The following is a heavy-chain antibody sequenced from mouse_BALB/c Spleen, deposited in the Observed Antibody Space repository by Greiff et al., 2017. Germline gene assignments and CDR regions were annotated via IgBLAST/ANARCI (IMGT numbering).Heavy chain of an antibody. CDR2: INPSTGYT. CDR1: GYTFTSYW. V-gene: IGHV1-7*01. CDR3: ARSTMITAWFAY. D-gene: IGHD2-4*01. Sequence: VQLVESGAELAKPGASVKMSCKASGYTFTSYWMHWVKQRPGQGLEWIGYINPSTGYTEYNQKFTDKATLTADKSSSTAYMQLSSLTSEASAVYYCARSTMITAWFAYWGQGTLVTVSA. J-gene: IGHJ3*01.